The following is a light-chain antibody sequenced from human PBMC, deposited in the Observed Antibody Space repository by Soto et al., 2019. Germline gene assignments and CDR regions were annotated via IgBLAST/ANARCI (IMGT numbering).Light chain of an antibody. V-gene: IGKV4-1*01. CDR1: QSILYSSNNKNY. CDR2: WAS. Sequence: DIVMTQSPDSLAVSLGETATINCKSSQSILYSSNNKNYLTWYQQKPGQPPKLLIYWASTRESGVPDRFSGSGSGTDFTLTISRLQAEDVAVYYCQQYYRSPLTFGGGTKVEIK. CDR3: QQYYRSPLT. J-gene: IGKJ4*01.